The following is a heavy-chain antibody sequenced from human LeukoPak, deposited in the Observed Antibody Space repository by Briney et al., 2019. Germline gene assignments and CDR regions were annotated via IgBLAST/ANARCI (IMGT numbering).Heavy chain of an antibody. J-gene: IGHJ4*02. Sequence: GASVKVSCKASGYTFTSYYMHWVRQAPGQGLEWTGIINPSGGSTSYAQKFQGRVTMTRDTSTSTVYMELSSLRSEDTAVYYCARATVVTGYDYWGQGTLVTVSS. CDR3: ARATVVTGYDY. CDR1: GYTFTSYY. CDR2: INPSGGST. V-gene: IGHV1-46*01. D-gene: IGHD4-23*01.